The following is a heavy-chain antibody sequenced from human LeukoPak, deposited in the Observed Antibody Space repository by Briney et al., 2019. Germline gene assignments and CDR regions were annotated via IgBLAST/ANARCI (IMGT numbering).Heavy chain of an antibody. CDR3: AKELTGGIPAANPYWFDP. CDR2: ILNDGSQE. J-gene: IGHJ5*02. Sequence: PGGSLRLSCAASGFTFSSYGMHWVRQAPGKGLEWVAVILNDGSQEKYADSVKGRFTISRDNSKNTLFLQMNSLRAEDTAVYYCAKELTGGIPAANPYWFDPWGQGTLVTVSS. D-gene: IGHD2-2*01. CDR1: GFTFSSYG. V-gene: IGHV3-33*06.